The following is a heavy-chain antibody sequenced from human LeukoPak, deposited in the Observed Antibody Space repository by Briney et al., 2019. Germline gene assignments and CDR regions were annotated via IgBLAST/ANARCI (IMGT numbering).Heavy chain of an antibody. CDR1: GYSFTRYG. Sequence: ASVKVSCKASGYSFTRYGMNWLRQAPGQGLEWMGWINTNTGNSTYAQGFTGRFVLSLDTSVSTAYLQISSLKAEGTAVYYCARAPYDSSGYQVYWGQGTLVTVSS. CDR2: INTNTGNS. V-gene: IGHV7-4-1*02. CDR3: ARAPYDSSGYQVY. D-gene: IGHD3-22*01. J-gene: IGHJ4*02.